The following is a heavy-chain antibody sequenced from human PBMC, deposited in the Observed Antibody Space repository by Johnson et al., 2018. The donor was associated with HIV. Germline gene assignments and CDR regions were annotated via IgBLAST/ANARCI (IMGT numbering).Heavy chain of an antibody. D-gene: IGHD2-2*01. V-gene: IGHV3-9*01. J-gene: IGHJ3*02. CDR1: GFTFDDYA. CDR3: AKGVPPGCSSTSCHRAFDI. CDR2: ISWNSGRI. Sequence: EVQLVESGGGVVRPGGSLRLSCAASGFTFDDYAMHWVRQAPGKGLEWVSGISWNSGRIGYADSVKGRFTISRDSAKNCLYLQMNSLRAEDTAVYYCAKGVPPGCSSTSCHRAFDIWGQGTMVTVSS.